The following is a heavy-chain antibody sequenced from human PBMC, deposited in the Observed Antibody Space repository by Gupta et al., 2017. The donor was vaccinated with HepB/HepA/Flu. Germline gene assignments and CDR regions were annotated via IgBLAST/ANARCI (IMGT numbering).Heavy chain of an antibody. Sequence: EVQLVESGGGLVQPGGSLRLSCVGSGFTFSFYSMTWVRQAPGKGLEWVSYITSSSTAISYAHSVKGRFTISRDNAKNSLNLQMSSLRDEDTAVYYCARGPNTYSNYSYYYYMDVWGKGTTVTVSS. V-gene: IGHV3-48*02. CDR3: ARGPNTYSNYSYYYYMDV. D-gene: IGHD4-4*01. CDR1: GFTFSFYS. J-gene: IGHJ6*03. CDR2: ITSSSTAI.